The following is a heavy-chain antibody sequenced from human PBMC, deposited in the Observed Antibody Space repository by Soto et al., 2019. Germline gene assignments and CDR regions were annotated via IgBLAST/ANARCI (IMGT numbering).Heavy chain of an antibody. J-gene: IGHJ6*02. CDR3: AREPDIPTPYYYYYGMDV. CDR2: INHSGST. CDR1: GGSFSCYY. V-gene: IGHV4-34*01. Sequence: SETLSLTCAVYGGSFSCYYWSWIRQPPGKGLEWIGEINHSGSTNYNPSLKSRVTISVDTSKNQFSLKLSSVTAADTAVYYCAREPDIPTPYYYYYGMDVWGQGTTVTVSS. D-gene: IGHD2-21*02.